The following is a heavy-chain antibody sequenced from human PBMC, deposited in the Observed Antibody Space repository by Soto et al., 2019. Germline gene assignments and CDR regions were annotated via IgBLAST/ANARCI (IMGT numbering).Heavy chain of an antibody. D-gene: IGHD6-19*01. CDR3: ARDRGVAPPVAGNTHYYYYMDV. V-gene: IGHV1-18*01. Sequence: QDQLVQSGVEVKKPGASVKVSCKASGYSFTNYGITWVRQAPGQGCEWMGWISAYNGNTNYAQKFQGRGTMTTDASTSTAYLELGSLRSDDTAVYYCARDRGVAPPVAGNTHYYYYMDVWGKGTTVTVSS. J-gene: IGHJ6*03. CDR1: GYSFTNYG. CDR2: ISAYNGNT.